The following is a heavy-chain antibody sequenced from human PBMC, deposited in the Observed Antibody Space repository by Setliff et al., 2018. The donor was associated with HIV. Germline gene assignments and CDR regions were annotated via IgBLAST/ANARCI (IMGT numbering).Heavy chain of an antibody. D-gene: IGHD3-16*01. V-gene: IGHV1-2*02. CDR1: GYSFSDYY. J-gene: IGHJ3*02. CDR2: ISPKYGGT. Sequence: GASVKVSCKASGYSFSDYYIHWVRQAPGHGFQWMGWISPKYGGTNYAQNFQGRVTMTRDTSISTAYMELSSLGSDDTAVYYCARDRSIIMTFGGGNDAFDIWGQGTMVTVSS. CDR3: ARDRSIIMTFGGGNDAFDI.